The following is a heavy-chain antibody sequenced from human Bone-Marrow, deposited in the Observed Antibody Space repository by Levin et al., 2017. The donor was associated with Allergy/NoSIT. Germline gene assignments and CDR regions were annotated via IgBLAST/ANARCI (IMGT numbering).Heavy chain of an antibody. CDR1: ETTFSGYW. D-gene: IGHD3-10*01. V-gene: IGHV5-51*01. CDR2: VYPEESDA. Sequence: GGSLRLSCQGSETTFSGYWIGWVRQMPGRGLEWMGVVYPEESDAIYSPSFQGQVTISADKSINTAYLEWNSLKASDTATYYCGRHVTYGAGSYDAFDLWGQGTLVTVSS. CDR3: GRHVTYGAGSYDAFDL. J-gene: IGHJ3*01.